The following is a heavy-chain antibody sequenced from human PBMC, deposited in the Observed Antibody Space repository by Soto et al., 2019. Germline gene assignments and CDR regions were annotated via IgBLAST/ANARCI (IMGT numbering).Heavy chain of an antibody. D-gene: IGHD2-8*02. Sequence: GFLSVSCAVAGFICSSYDISLVRQAPGKGLEWVSTILVDGRTFYVDSVKGRFTISRDSSQNTVYLQLNSLTAGDTALYYWAKATATGGGGFDICGQGTMGTVSS. J-gene: IGHJ3*02. CDR2: ILVDGRT. V-gene: IGHV3-23*01. CDR3: AKATATGGGGFDI. CDR1: GFICSSYD.